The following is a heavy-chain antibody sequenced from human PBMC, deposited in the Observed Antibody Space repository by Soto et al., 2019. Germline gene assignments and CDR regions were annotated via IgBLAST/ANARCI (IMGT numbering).Heavy chain of an antibody. D-gene: IGHD3-22*01. CDR3: ARFYYDSSGYYPNHFDY. J-gene: IGHJ4*02. Sequence: PSETLSLTCTVSGGSVSSGSYYWSWIRQPPGKGLEWIGYIYYSGSTNYNPSLKSRVTISVDTSKNQFSLKLSSVTAADTAVYYCARFYYDSSGYYPNHFDYWGQGTLVTVSS. CDR1: GGSVSSGSYY. CDR2: IYYSGST. V-gene: IGHV4-61*01.